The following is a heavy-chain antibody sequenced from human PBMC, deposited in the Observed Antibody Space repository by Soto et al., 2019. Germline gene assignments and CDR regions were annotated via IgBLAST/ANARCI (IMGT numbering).Heavy chain of an antibody. CDR1: GFTFTTYG. CDR2: ISSYNGNT. D-gene: IGHD3-9*01. J-gene: IGHJ6*03. V-gene: IGHV1-18*01. CDR3: ARDYDILTGTDYYMDV. Sequence: GAPGKGSCKASGFTFTTYGFSWVRQAPGQGLEWLGWISSYNGNTNHAQKLQGRVTMTTDTSTSTAYMELRSLRSDDTAVYYCARDYDILTGTDYYMDVWGKGTTVTVSS.